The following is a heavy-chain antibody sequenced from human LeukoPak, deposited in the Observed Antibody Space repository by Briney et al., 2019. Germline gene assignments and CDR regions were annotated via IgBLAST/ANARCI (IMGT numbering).Heavy chain of an antibody. J-gene: IGHJ4*02. CDR2: IYYSGST. CDR3: ARGRHYYDSSGYEY. Sequence: SETLSLTCTVCGYSISSDYYWGWVRQPPGKGLEWIASIYYSGSTNYNPSLKSRVTISVDTSKNQFSLKLSSVTAADTAVYYCARGRHYYDSSGYEYWGQGTLVTVSS. D-gene: IGHD3-22*01. V-gene: IGHV4-38-2*02. CDR1: GYSISSDYY.